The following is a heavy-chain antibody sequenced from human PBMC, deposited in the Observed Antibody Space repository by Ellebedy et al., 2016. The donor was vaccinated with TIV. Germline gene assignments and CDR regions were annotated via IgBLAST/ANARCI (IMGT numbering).Heavy chain of an antibody. J-gene: IGHJ6*02. CDR1: GGTFSTYA. Sequence: ASVKVSCKAFGGTFSTYALNWVRQAPGQGLECIGAFLPMFGTATSAQKFQGRVTITADESTGTAYMELSSLRYEDTAVYYCARGAVDYGDDETESDYYGMDVWGQGTTVTVSS. V-gene: IGHV1-69*13. D-gene: IGHD4-17*01. CDR3: ARGAVDYGDDETESDYYGMDV. CDR2: FLPMFGTA.